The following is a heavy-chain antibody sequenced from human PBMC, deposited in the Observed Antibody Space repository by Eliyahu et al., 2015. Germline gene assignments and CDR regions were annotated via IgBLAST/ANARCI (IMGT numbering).Heavy chain of an antibody. CDR2: ISNNGGST. Sequence: EVQLLESGGGLVQPGGSLRLSCAASGFTFSSYAMSWARQAPGKGLDWVSVISNNGGSTYYADSVKGRFTISRDNSKNTLYLQMNSLSGEDTAVYYCAKSERNFGDSRVDVWGKGTKVTVSS. J-gene: IGHJ6*04. CDR1: GFTFSSYA. V-gene: IGHV3-23*01. CDR3: AKSERNFGDSRVDV. D-gene: IGHD4-17*01.